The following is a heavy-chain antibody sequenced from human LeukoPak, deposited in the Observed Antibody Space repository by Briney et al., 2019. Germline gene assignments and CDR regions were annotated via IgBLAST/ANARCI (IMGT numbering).Heavy chain of an antibody. V-gene: IGHV4-59*12. CDR1: GGSISPYY. Sequence: SETLSLTCTVSGGSISPYYWSWIRQPPGKGLEWIGYIYHSGSTYYNPSLKSRVTISVDRSKNQFSLKLSSVTAADTAVYYCASASIAAPYFDYWGQGTLVTVSS. J-gene: IGHJ4*02. CDR2: IYHSGST. D-gene: IGHD6-6*01. CDR3: ASASIAAPYFDY.